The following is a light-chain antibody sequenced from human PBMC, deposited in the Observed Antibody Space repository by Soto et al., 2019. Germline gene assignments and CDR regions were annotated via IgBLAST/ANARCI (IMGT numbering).Light chain of an antibody. J-gene: IGLJ1*01. CDR2: DVS. Sequence: QSALTQPRSVSGSPGQSVTISCSGTSSDVGGYNYVSWHQQHPGKAPKLMIYDVSKRPSGVPDRFSGSKSGNTASLTISGLQAEDEADYYCCSYAGIYTFYVFGTGTKLTVL. V-gene: IGLV2-11*01. CDR1: SSDVGGYNY. CDR3: CSYAGIYTFYV.